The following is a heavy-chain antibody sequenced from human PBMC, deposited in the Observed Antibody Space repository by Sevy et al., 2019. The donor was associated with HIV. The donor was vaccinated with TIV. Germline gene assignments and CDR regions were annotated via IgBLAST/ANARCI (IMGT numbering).Heavy chain of an antibody. CDR1: NGSIRNYF. CDR3: AREKSGNFYTFDV. V-gene: IGHV4-59*01. J-gene: IGHJ3*01. D-gene: IGHD1-1*01. Sequence: SETLSLTCRVSNGSIRNYFWSWIRQPPGKGLEWIGYISKTGSTNYNPSLKTRVTILSDPSANQFSLKMISVNAADTAIYYCAREKSGNFYTFDVWGHGKMVTVSS. CDR2: ISKTGST.